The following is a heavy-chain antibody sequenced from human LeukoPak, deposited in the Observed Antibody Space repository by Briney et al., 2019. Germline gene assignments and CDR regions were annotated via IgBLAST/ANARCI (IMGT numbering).Heavy chain of an antibody. CDR2: IDSSSGYK. V-gene: IGHV3-21*01. CDR1: GFTFSTYS. J-gene: IGHJ4*02. CDR3: ARSGGYSSSWYKY. Sequence: GGSLRLSCAASGFTFSTYSMNWVRQAPGKGLEWVSSIDSSSGYKFYADSVKGRFTISRDNAMNSLYLRMNSLRAEDTAVYYCARSGGYSSSWYKYWGQGTLVTVSS. D-gene: IGHD6-13*01.